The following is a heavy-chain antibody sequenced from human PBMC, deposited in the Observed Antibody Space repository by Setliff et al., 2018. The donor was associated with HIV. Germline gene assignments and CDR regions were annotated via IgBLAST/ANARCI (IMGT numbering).Heavy chain of an antibody. CDR2: INPNSGGT. V-gene: IGHV1-2*02. Sequence: ASVKVSCKASGYTFTDHYMHWVRQAPGQGLEWMGWINPNSGGTNYAQKFQGRVTMTRDTSISTVYMELSRLRSDDTAAYYCARYWGDGDYWGQGTLVTVSS. CDR1: GYTFTDHY. CDR3: ARYWGDGDY. J-gene: IGHJ4*02. D-gene: IGHD2-21*01.